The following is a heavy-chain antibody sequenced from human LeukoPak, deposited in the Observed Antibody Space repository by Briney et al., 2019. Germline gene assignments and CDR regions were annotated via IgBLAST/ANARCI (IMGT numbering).Heavy chain of an antibody. CDR2: IYYSGST. J-gene: IGHJ4*02. Sequence: SETLSLTCTVSGDYISSSSYYWGWIRQPPGKGLEWIGSIYYSGSTYYNPSLKSRVTISVDTSKNQFSLKLSSVTAADTAVYYCARARRGYSYVYWGQGTLVTVSS. CDR1: GDYISSSSYY. V-gene: IGHV4-39*07. CDR3: ARARRGYSYVY. D-gene: IGHD5-18*01.